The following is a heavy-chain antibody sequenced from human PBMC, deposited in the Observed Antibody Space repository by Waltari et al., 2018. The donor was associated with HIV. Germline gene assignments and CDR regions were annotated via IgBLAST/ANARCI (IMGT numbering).Heavy chain of an antibody. Sequence: EVQLVESGGGLVQPGGSLRLSCAASGFTFRSYWMHWVRQAPGKGLLWVSCIRSDGSTTNYADSVKGRLTISRDNAKNTLYLQMNSLRADDTAVYYCARENTMTYYDALDIWGQGTMVTVSS. CDR1: GFTFRSYW. V-gene: IGHV3-74*01. CDR2: IRSDGSTT. CDR3: ARENTMTYYDALDI. D-gene: IGHD4-17*01. J-gene: IGHJ3*02.